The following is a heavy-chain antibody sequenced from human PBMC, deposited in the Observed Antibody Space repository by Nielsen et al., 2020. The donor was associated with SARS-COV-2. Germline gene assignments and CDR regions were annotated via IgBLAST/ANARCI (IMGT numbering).Heavy chain of an antibody. V-gene: IGHV3-11*05. J-gene: IGHJ4*02. Sequence: GGSLRLSCAASGFTFSDYYMSWIRQAPGKGLEWVSYISSSSSYTNYADSVKGRFTISRDNAKNSLYLQMNSLRAEDTAVYYCAREPTYYYDSSGYYYFDYWGQGTLVTVS. D-gene: IGHD3-22*01. CDR2: ISSSSSYT. CDR1: GFTFSDYY. CDR3: AREPTYYYDSSGYYYFDY.